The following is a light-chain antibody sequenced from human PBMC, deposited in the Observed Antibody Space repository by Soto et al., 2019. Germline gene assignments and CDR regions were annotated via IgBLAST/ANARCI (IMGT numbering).Light chain of an antibody. CDR2: DAS. CDR1: QSVSSY. J-gene: IGKJ4*01. V-gene: IGKV3-11*01. CDR3: QQRSNWPPFT. Sequence: EIVLTQSPATLSLSPGERATLSCRASQSVSSYLAWYQQKPGQAPRLLIYDASNRATGIPARFSGSGSGTDFTLTISSLQPADVAVYYCQQRSNWPPFTFGGGTKVEIK.